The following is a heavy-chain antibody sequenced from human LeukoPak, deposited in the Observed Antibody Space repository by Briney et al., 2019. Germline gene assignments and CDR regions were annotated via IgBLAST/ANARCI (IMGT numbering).Heavy chain of an antibody. J-gene: IGHJ4*02. CDR3: AKGRGELLRRRYFDY. V-gene: IGHV3-23*01. Sequence: PGGSLRLSCAASGFTFSSYAMSWVRQAPGKGLEWVSGISGSGGSTYYADSVKGRFSISRDNSKNTLYLQMNSLRADDTAVYYCAKGRGELLRRRYFDYWGQGTLVTVSS. CDR1: GFTFSSYA. CDR2: ISGSGGST. D-gene: IGHD3-16*01.